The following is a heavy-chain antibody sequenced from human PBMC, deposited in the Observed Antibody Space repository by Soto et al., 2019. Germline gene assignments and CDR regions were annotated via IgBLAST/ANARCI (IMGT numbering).Heavy chain of an antibody. CDR2: ITGDSGNT. J-gene: IGHJ4*03. D-gene: IGHD6-19*01. CDR3: ARDGVAAGNINFDY. V-gene: IGHV1-3*01. CDR1: GYMFTKSA. Sequence: ASVKVSCKASGYMFTKSAMHWVRQAPGQRLEWVGWITGDSGNTKYSPKLQDRVTITRDTSASTAYMELSSLRSEDTALYYCARDGVAAGNINFDYWGQGTLVTVSS.